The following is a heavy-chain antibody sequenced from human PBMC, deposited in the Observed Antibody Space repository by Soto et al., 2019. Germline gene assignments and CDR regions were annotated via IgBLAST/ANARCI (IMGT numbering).Heavy chain of an antibody. CDR1: GGTFSSYA. D-gene: IGHD2-21*02. CDR2: IIPLFGTA. J-gene: IGHJ6*02. CDR3: ARCVVTSLYYYYGMDV. Sequence: QVQLVQSGAEVKKPGSSVKVSCKASGGTFSSYAISWVRQAPGQGREWMGGIIPLFGTANYAQKFQGRVTITADESTSTAYMELSSLRSEDTAVYYCARCVVTSLYYYYGMDVWGQGTTVTVSS. V-gene: IGHV1-69*01.